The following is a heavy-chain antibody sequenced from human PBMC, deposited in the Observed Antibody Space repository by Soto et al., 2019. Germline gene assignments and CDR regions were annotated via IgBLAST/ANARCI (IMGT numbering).Heavy chain of an antibody. Sequence: SETLSLTCTVSGGSISSYYWSWIRQPPWKGLEWIGYIYYSGSTNYNPSLKSRVTISVDTSKNQFSLKLSSVTAADTAVYYCARESVSGYDFDYWGQGTLVTVSS. CDR2: IYYSGST. V-gene: IGHV4-59*01. J-gene: IGHJ4*02. CDR3: ARESVSGYDFDY. D-gene: IGHD5-12*01. CDR1: GGSISSYY.